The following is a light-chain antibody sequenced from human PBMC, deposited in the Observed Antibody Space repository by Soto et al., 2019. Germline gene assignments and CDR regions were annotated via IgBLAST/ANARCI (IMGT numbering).Light chain of an antibody. CDR3: LQHSSLLT. J-gene: IGKJ4*01. CDR1: QGIGND. V-gene: IGKV1-17*01. CDR2: AAS. Sequence: DIQMTQSPSSLSASVGDRVTITCRASQGIGNDLAWYQQKPGKAPKRLIYAASSFESGVPSRFSGGGFGTEFTLTISSLQPEDFATYYCLQHSSLLTFGGGTKVENK.